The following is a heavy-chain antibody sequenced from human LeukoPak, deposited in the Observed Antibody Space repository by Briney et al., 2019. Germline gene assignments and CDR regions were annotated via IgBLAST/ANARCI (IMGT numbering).Heavy chain of an antibody. J-gene: IGHJ4*02. Sequence: GGSLRLSCSASGFTFRNYAMTWVRQAPGKGREWVSAISGGGSRTYYANSVKGRFAISRDNSRNTLYLQMNTLRAEDTAIYYCAGDFFGSIVVVPAETDYWGQGTLVTVSS. CDR1: GFTFRNYA. CDR2: ISGGGSRT. CDR3: AGDFFGSIVVVPAETDY. D-gene: IGHD2-2*01. V-gene: IGHV3-23*01.